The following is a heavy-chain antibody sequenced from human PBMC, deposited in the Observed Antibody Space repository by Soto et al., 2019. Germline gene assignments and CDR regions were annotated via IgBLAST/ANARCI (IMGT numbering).Heavy chain of an antibody. V-gene: IGHV4-34*01. CDR1: GGSFSGYY. J-gene: IGHJ4*02. D-gene: IGHD5-18*01. CDR3: ARGPWAVLCGFPSELWPAPYFDY. Sequence: PSETLSLTCAVYGGSFSGYYWSWIRQPPGKGLEWIGEINHSGSTNYNPSLKSRVTISVDTSKNQFSLKLSSVTAADTAVYYCARGPWAVLCGFPSELWPAPYFDYWGQGTLVTVSS. CDR2: INHSGST.